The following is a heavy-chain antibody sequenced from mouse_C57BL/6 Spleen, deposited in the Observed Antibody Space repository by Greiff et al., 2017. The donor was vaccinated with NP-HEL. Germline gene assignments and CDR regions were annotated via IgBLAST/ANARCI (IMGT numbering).Heavy chain of an antibody. CDR2: IDPSDSYT. CDR1: GYTFTSYW. D-gene: IGHD1-1*01. CDR3: ARSGFITTVVAPAY. J-gene: IGHJ3*01. Sequence: QVQLQQPGAELVRPGTSVKLSCKASGYTFTSYWMHWVKQRPGQGLEWIGVIDPSDSYTNYNQKFKGKATLTVDTSSSTAYMQLSSLTSEDSAVYYCARSGFITTVVAPAYWGQGTLVTVSA. V-gene: IGHV1-59*01.